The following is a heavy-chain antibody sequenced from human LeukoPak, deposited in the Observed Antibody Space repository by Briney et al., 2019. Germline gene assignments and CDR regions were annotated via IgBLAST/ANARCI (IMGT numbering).Heavy chain of an antibody. CDR3: ARRGGSGRAFDY. Sequence: SETLSLTCSVSGASISGGTYYWGWLRQPPGKGLEWVGSIYYTGSTYDNPSLKSRVTISVDTSKNQFSLKLSSVTAADTAVYYCARRGGSGRAFDYWGQGTLVTVSS. J-gene: IGHJ4*02. CDR1: GASISGGTYY. CDR2: IYYTGST. D-gene: IGHD1-26*01. V-gene: IGHV4-39*01.